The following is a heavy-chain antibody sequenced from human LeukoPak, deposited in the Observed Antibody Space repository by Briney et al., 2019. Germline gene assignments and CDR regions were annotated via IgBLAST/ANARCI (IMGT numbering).Heavy chain of an antibody. V-gene: IGHV4-59*01. Sequence: PGGSLRLSCAASGFTFSSYAMSWVRQAPGKGLEWIGYIYYSGSTNYNPSLKSRVTISVDTSKNQFSLKLSSVTAADTAVYYCARDRPGGFDPWGQGTLVTVSS. CDR3: ARDRPGGFDP. CDR1: GFTFSSYA. CDR2: IYYSGST. D-gene: IGHD1-26*01. J-gene: IGHJ5*02.